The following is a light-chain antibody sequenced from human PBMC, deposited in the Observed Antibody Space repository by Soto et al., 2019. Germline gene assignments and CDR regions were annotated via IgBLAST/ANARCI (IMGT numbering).Light chain of an antibody. CDR2: DAS. Sequence: EIVLTQSPATLSLSPGERATLSCRASQSVSSYLAWYQQKPGQAPRLLIYDASNRATGIPARFSGSGSGPDFTLTISSLEPEDFAVYSCQQRSNWPLTFGGGTKVEIK. J-gene: IGKJ4*01. CDR1: QSVSSY. CDR3: QQRSNWPLT. V-gene: IGKV3-11*01.